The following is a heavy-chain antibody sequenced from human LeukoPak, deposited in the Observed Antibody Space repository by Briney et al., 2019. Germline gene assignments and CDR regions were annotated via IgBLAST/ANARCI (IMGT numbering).Heavy chain of an antibody. Sequence: ASVKLSCKASGYTFTSYGISWVRQAPGQGLEWMGWISAYNGNTNYAQKLQGRVTMTTDTSTNTAYMELRSLRSDDTAVYYCARVDLSGSLDYWGQGTLVTVSS. CDR1: GYTFTSYG. D-gene: IGHD1-26*01. CDR3: ARVDLSGSLDY. CDR2: ISAYNGNT. V-gene: IGHV1-18*01. J-gene: IGHJ4*02.